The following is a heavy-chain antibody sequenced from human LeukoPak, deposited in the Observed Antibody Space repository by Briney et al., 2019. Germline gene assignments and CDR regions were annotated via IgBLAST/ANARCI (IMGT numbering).Heavy chain of an antibody. CDR1: GGSISSSSYY. D-gene: IGHD1-14*01. CDR3: ARDQGGSKPDYYYYGMDV. V-gene: IGHV4-39*07. Sequence: SETLSLTCTVSGGSISSSSYYWGWIRQPPGKGLEWIGSIYYSGSTYYNPSLKSRVTISVDTSKNQFSLKLSSVTAADTAVYYCARDQGGSKPDYYYYGMDVWGQGTTVTVSS. J-gene: IGHJ6*02. CDR2: IYYSGST.